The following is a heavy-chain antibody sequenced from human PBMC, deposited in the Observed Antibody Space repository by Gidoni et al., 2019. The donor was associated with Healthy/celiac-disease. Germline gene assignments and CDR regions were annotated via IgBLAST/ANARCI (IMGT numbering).Heavy chain of an antibody. Sequence: EVQLVESGGGLVKPGGSLRLSCPASGFTFSSYSMNWVRQAPGKGLEWVSSISSSSSYIYYADSVKGRFTISRDNAKNSLYLQMNSLRAEDTAVYYCARAGRRWGKSWGQGTLVTVSS. CDR2: ISSSSSYI. J-gene: IGHJ5*02. CDR3: ARAGRRWGKS. CDR1: GFTFSSYS. V-gene: IGHV3-21*01. D-gene: IGHD2-8*02.